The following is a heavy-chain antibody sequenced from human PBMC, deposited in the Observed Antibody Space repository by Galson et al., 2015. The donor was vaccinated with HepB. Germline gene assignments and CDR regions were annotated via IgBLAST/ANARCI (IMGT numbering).Heavy chain of an antibody. D-gene: IGHD3-16*02. CDR1: GGSFSGYY. J-gene: IGHJ4*02. Sequence: LSLTCAVYGGSFSGYYWSWIRQPPGKGLEWIGEINHSGSTNYNPSLKSRVTISVDTSKNQFSLKLSSVTAADTAMYYCARVGHDYVWGSYRPLLYFDYWGQGTLVTVSS. CDR2: INHSGST. V-gene: IGHV4-34*01. CDR3: ARVGHDYVWGSYRPLLYFDY.